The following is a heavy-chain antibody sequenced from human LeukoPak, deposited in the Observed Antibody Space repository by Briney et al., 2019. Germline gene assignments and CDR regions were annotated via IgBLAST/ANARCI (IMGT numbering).Heavy chain of an antibody. CDR3: ARHYYGMDV. CDR1: GGSISSYY. CDR2: IYYSGST. J-gene: IGHJ6*02. V-gene: IGHV4-59*01. Sequence: SETLSLTCTVSGGSISSYYWSWIRQPPGKGLEWIGYIYYSGSTNYNPSLKSRVTISVDTSKNQFSLELSSVTAADTAVYYCARHYYGMDVWGQGTTVTVSS.